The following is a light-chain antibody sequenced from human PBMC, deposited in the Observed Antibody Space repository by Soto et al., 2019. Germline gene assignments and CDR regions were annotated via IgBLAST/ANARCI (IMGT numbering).Light chain of an antibody. J-gene: IGLJ2*01. V-gene: IGLV1-40*01. Sequence: QPVLTQPPSVSGAPGQRVTISCTGSSSNIGAGYDVHWYQQLPGRAPKLLIYGNTNRPSGVPDRFSGSKSGTSASLAMTGLQAEDEADYYCLSFDSSLSVVFGGGTKLTVL. CDR3: LSFDSSLSVV. CDR1: SSNIGAGYD. CDR2: GNT.